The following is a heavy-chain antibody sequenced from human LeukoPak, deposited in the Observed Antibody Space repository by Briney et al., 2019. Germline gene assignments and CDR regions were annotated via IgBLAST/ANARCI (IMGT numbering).Heavy chain of an antibody. J-gene: IGHJ6*03. CDR2: IYTSGST. D-gene: IGHD3-10*02. Sequence: SETLSLTCTVSGGSISSYYWSWIRRPAGKGLEWIGRIYTSGSTNYNPSLKSRVTMSVDTSKNQFSLKLSSVTAADTAVYYCARVFWVFYYYYYMDVWGKGTTVTVSS. V-gene: IGHV4-4*07. CDR3: ARVFWVFYYYYYMDV. CDR1: GGSISSYY.